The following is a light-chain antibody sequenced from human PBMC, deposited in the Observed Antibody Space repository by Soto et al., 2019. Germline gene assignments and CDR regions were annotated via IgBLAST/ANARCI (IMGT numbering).Light chain of an antibody. CDR3: MQTLQILPIT. Sequence: DIVMTQSPLSLPVTPGEPASISCRSSQSLVWRNGNYYLDWYVHKPGQSPQLLIYLGSRRASGVLDRFSGRKAGTDFTLNIRSVEAKDVRVYYCMQTLQILPITFGQGTRLDIK. CDR2: LGS. J-gene: IGKJ5*01. V-gene: IGKV2-28*01. CDR1: QSLVWRNGNYY.